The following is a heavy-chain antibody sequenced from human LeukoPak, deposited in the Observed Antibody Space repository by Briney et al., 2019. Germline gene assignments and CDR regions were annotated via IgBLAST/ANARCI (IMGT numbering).Heavy chain of an antibody. CDR2: IWYDGSNK. D-gene: IGHD3-22*01. Sequence: TGGSRRLSCAASGFTFSSYGMHWVRQAPGKGREWVAVIWYDGSNKYYADSVKGRFTISRDNSKNTLYLQMNSLRAEDTAVYYCAKEGGLGDSSGYFSDWGQGTLVTVSS. CDR1: GFTFSSYG. J-gene: IGHJ4*02. V-gene: IGHV3-33*06. CDR3: AKEGGLGDSSGYFSD.